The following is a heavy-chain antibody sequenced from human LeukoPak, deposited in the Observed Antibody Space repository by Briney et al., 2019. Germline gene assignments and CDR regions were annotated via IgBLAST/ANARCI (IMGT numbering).Heavy chain of an antibody. J-gene: IGHJ5*02. V-gene: IGHV1-8*01. CDR3: AGAGLRYFDWLLRAVWFDP. Sequence: GASVKVSCKASGYTFTSYDINWVRQATGQGLEWMGWINPNSGKTSYAQKFQGRVTMTRNTSISTAYMELSSLRSEDTAVYYCAGAGLRYFDWLLRAVWFDPWGQGTLVTVSS. CDR2: INPNSGKT. D-gene: IGHD3-9*01. CDR1: GYTFTSYD.